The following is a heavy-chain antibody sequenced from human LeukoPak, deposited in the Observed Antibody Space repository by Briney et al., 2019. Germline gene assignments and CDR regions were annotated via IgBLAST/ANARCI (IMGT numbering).Heavy chain of an antibody. Sequence: ASVKVSCKASGYTFTNYYIHWVRQAPGQGLEWMGLINPGGDNTDYAQNFQGRVTMTRDTSTSTVYMGLSSLRSEDTAVYYCARDERYDSSGYPFDYWGQGTLVTVSS. CDR1: GYTFTNYY. CDR2: INPGGDNT. J-gene: IGHJ4*02. V-gene: IGHV1-46*01. D-gene: IGHD3-22*01. CDR3: ARDERYDSSGYPFDY.